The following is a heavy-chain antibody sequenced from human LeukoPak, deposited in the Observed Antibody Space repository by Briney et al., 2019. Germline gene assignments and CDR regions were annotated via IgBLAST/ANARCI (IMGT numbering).Heavy chain of an antibody. CDR1: GYTFTSYY. CDR3: ARDLRGGRLLWFGELAPTYFDY. V-gene: IGHV1-46*01. J-gene: IGHJ4*02. D-gene: IGHD3-10*01. CDR2: INPSGGST. Sequence: ASVKVSCKASGYTFTSYYMHWVRLAPGQGLEWMGIINPSGGSTSYAQKFQGRVTMTRDTSTSTVYMELSSLRSEDTAVYYCARDLRGGRLLWFGELAPTYFDYWGQGTLVTVSS.